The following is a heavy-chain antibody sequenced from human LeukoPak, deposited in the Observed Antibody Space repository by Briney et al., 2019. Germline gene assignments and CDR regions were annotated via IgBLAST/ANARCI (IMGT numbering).Heavy chain of an antibody. D-gene: IGHD2-15*01. CDR1: GGSFSGYY. CDR2: INHSGST. V-gene: IGHV4-34*01. J-gene: IGHJ5*02. CDR3: ARGANCSGGSCYPDTRFDP. Sequence: SETLSLTCAVYGGSFSGYYWSWIRQPPGKGLEWIGEINHSGSTNYNPSLKSRVTISVDTSKNQFSLKLSSVTAADTAVYYCARGANCSGGSCYPDTRFDPRGQGTLVTVSS.